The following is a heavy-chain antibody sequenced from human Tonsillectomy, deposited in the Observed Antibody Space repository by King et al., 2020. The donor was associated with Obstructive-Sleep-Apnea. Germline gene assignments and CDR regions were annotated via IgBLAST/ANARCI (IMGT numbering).Heavy chain of an antibody. CDR2: ISYDGSNK. V-gene: IGHV3-30-3*01. CDR1: GFIFHSYA. Sequence: VQLVESGGGVVQPGRSLRLSCAASGFIFHSYAMYWVRQAPGKGLEWMAVISYDGSNKYYSDSVKGRFTISRDNSKDTPYLQMNSLRLEDSAVYYCVRDGGTSWYRNYFFGMDVWGQGTRVTVSS. CDR3: VRDGGTSWYRNYFFGMDV. D-gene: IGHD2-2*02. J-gene: IGHJ6*02.